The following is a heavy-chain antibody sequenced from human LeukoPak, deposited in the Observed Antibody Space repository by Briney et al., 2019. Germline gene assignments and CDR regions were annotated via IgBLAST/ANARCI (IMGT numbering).Heavy chain of an antibody. CDR2: ISYDGSNK. V-gene: IGHV3-30-3*01. CDR3: ARAHITMIVALYYFDY. CDR1: GFTFSSYA. D-gene: IGHD3-22*01. J-gene: IGHJ4*02. Sequence: PGGSLRLSCAASGFTFSSYAMHWVRQAPGKGLEWVAVISYDGSNKYYADSVKGRFTISRDNSKNTLYLQMNSLRAEDTAVYYCARAHITMIVALYYFDYWGQGTLVTVSS.